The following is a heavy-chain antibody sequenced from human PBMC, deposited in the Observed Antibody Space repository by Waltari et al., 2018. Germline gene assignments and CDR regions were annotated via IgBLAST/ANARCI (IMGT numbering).Heavy chain of an antibody. D-gene: IGHD6-13*01. CDR3: ARDSQQQHGKLDY. Sequence: RAPGKGREGMGGIIPIFGTANYAQKFQGRVTITADESTSTAYMELSSLRSEDTAVYYCARDSQQQHGKLDYWGQGTLVTVSS. J-gene: IGHJ4*02. CDR2: IIPIFGTA. V-gene: IGHV1-69*01.